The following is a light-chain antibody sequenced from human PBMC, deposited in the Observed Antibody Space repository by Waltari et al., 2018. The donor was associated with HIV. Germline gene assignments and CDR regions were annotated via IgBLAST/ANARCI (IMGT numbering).Light chain of an antibody. CDR3: TSYAGNNLV. V-gene: IGLV2-8*01. Sequence: QSALTQPPSASGSPGQSVTISCTGTSSDVCAYNYFSRYQQHPVKSPKLMISEVNKRPSGVPDRFSGSKSGNTASLTVSGLQAEDEADYYCTSYAGNNLVFGGGTKMTVL. CDR2: EVN. CDR1: SSDVCAYNY. J-gene: IGLJ2*01.